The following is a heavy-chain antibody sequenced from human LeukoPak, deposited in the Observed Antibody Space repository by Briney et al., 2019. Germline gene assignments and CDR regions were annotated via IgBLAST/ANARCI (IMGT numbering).Heavy chain of an antibody. J-gene: IGHJ3*01. V-gene: IGHV3-23*01. D-gene: IGHD4-17*01. CDR2: ISGSGGTT. Sequence: GGSLRLSCAASGFTFRSYAMSWVRQAPGKGLEGVSAISGSGGTTYFADSVRGRFTISRDNSKNTLYLQMNSLRAEDTAVYYCAKVSTYGDDYHDAFDVWGQGTMVTVSS. CDR1: GFTFRSYA. CDR3: AKVSTYGDDYHDAFDV.